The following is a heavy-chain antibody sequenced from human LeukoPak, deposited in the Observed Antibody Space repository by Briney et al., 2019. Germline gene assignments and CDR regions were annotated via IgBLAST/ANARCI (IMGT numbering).Heavy chain of an antibody. D-gene: IGHD3-16*01. V-gene: IGHV3-9*01. CDR3: AKAQWGYGMDV. CDR2: ISWNSGSI. Sequence: GRSLRLSCAASGFTFDDYAMHWVRQAPGKGLEWVSGISWNSGSIGYADSVKGRFTISRDNAKDSLYLQMNSLRAEDTALYYCAKAQWGYGMDVWGQGTTVTVSS. CDR1: GFTFDDYA. J-gene: IGHJ6*02.